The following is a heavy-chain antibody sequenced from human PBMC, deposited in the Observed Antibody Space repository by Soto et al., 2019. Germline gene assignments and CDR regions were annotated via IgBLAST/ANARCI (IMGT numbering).Heavy chain of an antibody. CDR3: ARTGGRLGELPSADY. CDR1: GGTFSSYA. J-gene: IGHJ4*02. CDR2: IIPIFGTA. Sequence: QVQLVQSGAEVKKPGSSVKVSCKASGGTFSSYAISWVRQAPGQGLEWMGGIIPIFGTANYAQKFQGRVTITADEPTRTAYMELSSLRSEDTAVYYCARTGGRLGELPSADYWGQGTLVTVSS. V-gene: IGHV1-69*12. D-gene: IGHD3-16*01.